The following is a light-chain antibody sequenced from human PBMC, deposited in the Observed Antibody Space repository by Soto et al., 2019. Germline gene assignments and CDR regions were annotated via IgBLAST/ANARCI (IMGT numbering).Light chain of an antibody. CDR1: SSDVGGYNY. V-gene: IGLV2-14*01. CDR2: EVS. J-gene: IGLJ1*01. Sequence: QSALTQPASVSGSPGQSITISCTGTSSDVGGYNYVSWYQHHPGKAPKLMIYEVSNRPSGVSNRFSGSKSGNTASLTISGLQAEDEADYYCTSYTSSSTSYVFGTGTSSPS. CDR3: TSYTSSSTSYV.